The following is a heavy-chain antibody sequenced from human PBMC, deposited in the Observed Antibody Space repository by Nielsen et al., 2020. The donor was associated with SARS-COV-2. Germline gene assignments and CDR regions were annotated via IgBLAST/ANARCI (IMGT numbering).Heavy chain of an antibody. D-gene: IGHD6-6*01. CDR1: GFTFSRFG. V-gene: IGHV3-30*03. J-gene: IGHJ4*02. CDR2: ISYDGSDQ. CDR3: ARSSIAAPCDY. Sequence: GESLKISCAASGFTFSRFGMHWVRQAPGKGLEWVSYISYDGSDQYYEDSLKGRVTISRDNSKNTLYLQMNSLRAEDTAVYFCARSSIAAPCDYWGQGTLVTVSS.